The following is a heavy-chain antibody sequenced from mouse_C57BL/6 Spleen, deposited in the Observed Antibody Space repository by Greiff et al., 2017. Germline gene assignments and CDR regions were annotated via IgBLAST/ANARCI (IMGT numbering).Heavy chain of an antibody. CDR1: GYAFSSSW. V-gene: IGHV1-82*01. J-gene: IGHJ2*01. CDR3: ARWDWDYDY. Sequence: QVQLQQSGPELVKPGASVKISCKASGYAFSSSWMNWVTQRPGKGLEWIGRLYPGDGDTNYNGKFKGKATLTADKSSSTAYMQLSSLTSEDSAVYFCARWDWDYDYWGQGTTLTVSS. D-gene: IGHD4-1*01. CDR2: LYPGDGDT.